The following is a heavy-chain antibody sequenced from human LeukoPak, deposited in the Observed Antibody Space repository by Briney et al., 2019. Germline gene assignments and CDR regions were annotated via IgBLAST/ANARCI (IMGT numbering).Heavy chain of an antibody. CDR2: INPSGGST. CDR3: ARNPIYPEWPNYYYYYMDV. V-gene: IGHV1-46*01. J-gene: IGHJ6*03. Sequence: ASVKVSCKASGYTFTSYYMHWVRQAPGQGLEWMGIINPSGGSTSYAQKFQGRVTMTRDTSTSTVYMELSSLRSEDTAVYYCARNPIYPEWPNYYYYYMDVWGKGTTVTVSS. D-gene: IGHD3-3*01. CDR1: GYTFTSYY.